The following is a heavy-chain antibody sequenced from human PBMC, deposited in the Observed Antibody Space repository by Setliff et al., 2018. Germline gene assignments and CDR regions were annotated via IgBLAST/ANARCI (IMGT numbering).Heavy chain of an antibody. D-gene: IGHD3-10*01. V-gene: IGHV3-23*01. J-gene: IGHJ5*02. Sequence: SLRLSCAASGFTFSSYAMSWVRQAPGKGLEWVSAISGSGGSTYYADSVMGRFTISRDNSKNTLYLQMNSLRAEDTAVYYCAKSGFGVVALGVNNWFDPWGQGTLVTVSS. CDR2: ISGSGGST. CDR1: GFTFSSYA. CDR3: AKSGFGVVALGVNNWFDP.